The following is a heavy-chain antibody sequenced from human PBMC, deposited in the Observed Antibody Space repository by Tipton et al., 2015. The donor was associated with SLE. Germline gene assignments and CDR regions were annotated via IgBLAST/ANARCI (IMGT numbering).Heavy chain of an antibody. Sequence: TLSLTCTVSGGSISSGDYYWSWIRQHPGKGLEWIAYISYSGRTSYNPSLESRLTMSIDTSRNQFSLQLASVTAADTAVYFCARGQGYPNFDAWGQGTLVTVSP. CDR2: ISYSGRT. CDR1: GGSISSGDYY. J-gene: IGHJ4*02. CDR3: ARGQGYPNFDA. D-gene: IGHD5-12*01. V-gene: IGHV4-31*03.